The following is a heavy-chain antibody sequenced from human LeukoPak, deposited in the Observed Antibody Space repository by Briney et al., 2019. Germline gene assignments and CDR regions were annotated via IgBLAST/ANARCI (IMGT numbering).Heavy chain of an antibody. Sequence: PGRSLRLSCAASGFTFSSYAMHWVRQAPGKGLEWVAVISYDGSNRYYADSMKGRFTISRDDSKNTLYLQMNSLRPEDTAVYYCARVSYPGWGQGTLVTVSS. CDR1: GFTFSSYA. V-gene: IGHV3-30-3*01. D-gene: IGHD2-21*01. CDR3: ARVSYPG. CDR2: ISYDGSNR. J-gene: IGHJ4*02.